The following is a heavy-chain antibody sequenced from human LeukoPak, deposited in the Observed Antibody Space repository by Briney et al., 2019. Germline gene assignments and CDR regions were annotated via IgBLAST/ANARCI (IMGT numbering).Heavy chain of an antibody. D-gene: IGHD5-18*01. CDR1: GFTFGTYG. V-gene: IGHV3-23*01. J-gene: IGHJ4*02. CDR2: IISSGGST. CDR3: AKGSGYTYGLYYFEY. Sequence: GGSLRLSCAASGFTFGTYGMSWVRQAPGKGLEWVSSIISSGGSTYYADSVKGRFTNSRDNSKNTLYLQMNSLRAEDTAVYYCAKGSGYTYGLYYFEYWGQGTLITVSS.